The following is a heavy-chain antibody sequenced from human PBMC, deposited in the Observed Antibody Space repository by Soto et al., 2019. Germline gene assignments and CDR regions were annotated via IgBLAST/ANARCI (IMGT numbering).Heavy chain of an antibody. V-gene: IGHV1-69*13. D-gene: IGHD3-10*01. J-gene: IGHJ6*02. CDR1: GGTFSSYA. CDR2: IIPIFGTA. CDR3: ARRSNPLWFSGYYYGMDV. Sequence: ASVKVSCKASGGTFSSYAISWVRQAPGQGLEWMGGIIPIFGTANYAQKFQGRVTITADESTSTAYMELGSLRSEDTAVYYCARRSNPLWFSGYYYGMDVWGQGTTVTVSS.